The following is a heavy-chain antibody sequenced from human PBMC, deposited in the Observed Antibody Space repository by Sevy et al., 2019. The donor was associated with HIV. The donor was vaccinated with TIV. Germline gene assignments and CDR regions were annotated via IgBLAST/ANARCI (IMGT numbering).Heavy chain of an antibody. CDR1: GYTFTSYY. J-gene: IGHJ5*02. D-gene: IGHD6-13*01. CDR3: ARSNIVGYSSSPTIILWFDP. V-gene: IGHV1-46*01. CDR2: INPSGGST. Sequence: ASVKVSCKASGYTFTSYYMHWVRQAPGQGLEWMGIINPSGGSTCYAQKSQGRVTMTRDTSTSTVYMELSSLRSEDTAVYYCARSNIVGYSSSPTIILWFDPWGQGTLVTVSS.